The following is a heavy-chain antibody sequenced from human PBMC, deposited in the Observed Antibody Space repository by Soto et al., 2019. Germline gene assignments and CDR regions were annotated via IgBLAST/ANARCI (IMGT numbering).Heavy chain of an antibody. J-gene: IGHJ4*02. CDR1: GGSVSSDY. Sequence: PSETLSLTCTVSGGSVSSDYWNWLRQPPGKGLEWIGYTHNSGNTDYNPSLKSRVTISLDASRNEFSLSVRSVTAADTAIYYCAKGGWYEDHWGQGTLVTVSS. CDR2: THNSGNT. CDR3: AKGGWYEDH. D-gene: IGHD6-19*01. V-gene: IGHV4-59*08.